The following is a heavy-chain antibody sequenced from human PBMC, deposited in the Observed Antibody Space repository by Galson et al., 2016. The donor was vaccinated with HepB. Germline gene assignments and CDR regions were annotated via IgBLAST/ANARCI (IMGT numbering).Heavy chain of an antibody. J-gene: IGHJ4*02. D-gene: IGHD2-15*01. Sequence: SLRLSCAGSGFSFSSFAMHWVRQAPGKGLEWVAVISYDGRDQYYADSVSGRFNISRDKSKNTAYLQMNNVRAEDTAIYYCTKDSVSYCGGSTCYASDYWGQGALVTVPS. CDR3: TKDSVSYCGGSTCYASDY. V-gene: IGHV3-30*01. CDR1: GFSFSSFA. CDR2: ISYDGRDQ.